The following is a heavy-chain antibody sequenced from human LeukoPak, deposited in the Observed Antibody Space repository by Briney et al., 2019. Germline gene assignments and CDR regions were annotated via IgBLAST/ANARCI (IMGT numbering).Heavy chain of an antibody. CDR3: ARDPSSVTLYFFDY. V-gene: IGHV1-2*02. D-gene: IGHD4-11*01. J-gene: IGHJ4*02. CDR1: GYTFSGNY. CDR2: IDANNGDT. Sequence: GASVKISCKASGYTFSGNYIHWLRQAPGQGLEWMGWIDANNGDTKSAQKFQGRVTMSRDTSISTAYMDLSSLSPDDAAVYYCARDPSSVTLYFFDYWGQGTLVTVSS.